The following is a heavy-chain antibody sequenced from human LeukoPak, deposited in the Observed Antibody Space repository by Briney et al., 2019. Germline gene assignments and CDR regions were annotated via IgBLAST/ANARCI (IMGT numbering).Heavy chain of an antibody. Sequence: GGSLRLSCAASGFTFSSYAMNWVRQAPGKGLEWVSVIYSGGSTYYADSVKGRFTISRDNSKNTLYLQMNSLRAEDTAVYYCARGGYSGYDYAFDIWGQGTMVTVSS. CDR3: ARGGYSGYDYAFDI. CDR2: IYSGGST. CDR1: GFTFSSYA. V-gene: IGHV3-53*01. J-gene: IGHJ3*02. D-gene: IGHD5-12*01.